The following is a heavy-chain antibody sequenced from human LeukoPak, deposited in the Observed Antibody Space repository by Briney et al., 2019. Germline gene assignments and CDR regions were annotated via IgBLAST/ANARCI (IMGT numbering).Heavy chain of an antibody. J-gene: IGHJ4*02. CDR2: ISSSSSTI. CDR3: ARDVHYDYVWGSPTGFDY. V-gene: IGHV3-48*01. CDR1: GFTFSSYS. D-gene: IGHD3-16*01. Sequence: GGSLRLSCAASGFTFSSYSMNWVRQAPGKGLEWVSYISSSSSTIYYADSVKGRFTISRDNAKNSLYLQMNSLRAEDTAVYYCARDVHYDYVWGSPTGFDYWGQGTLVTVSS.